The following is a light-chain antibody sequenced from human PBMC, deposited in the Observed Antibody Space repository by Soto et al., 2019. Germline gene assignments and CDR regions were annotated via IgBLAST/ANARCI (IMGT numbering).Light chain of an antibody. J-gene: IGLJ2*01. V-gene: IGLV4-69*01. CDR3: PTLRTGIHLV. CDR2: LDSDGSH. CDR1: SGHSSYA. Sequence: QPVLTQSPSASASLGASVKLTCTLSSGHSSYAIAWHQQQPEKGPRYLMKLDSDGSHPKGDAIPDLFSGASSGAERYLTISSLQSEYEADYYCPTLRTGIHLVLGGWTKLTFL.